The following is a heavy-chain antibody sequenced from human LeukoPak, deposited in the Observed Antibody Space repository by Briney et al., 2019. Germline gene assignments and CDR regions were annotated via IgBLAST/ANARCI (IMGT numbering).Heavy chain of an antibody. V-gene: IGHV1-2*02. CDR1: GYTFTGYF. CDR3: ARVSEYYYFDY. CDR2: INPNSGGT. D-gene: IGHD2/OR15-2a*01. Sequence: VSVKVSCKASGYTFTGYFMHWMRQAPGQGPEWMGWINPNSGGTNYAQKFQGRVTMTRDTSISTAYMELSRLRSDDTAVYYCARVSEYYYFDYWGQGTLVTVSS. J-gene: IGHJ4*02.